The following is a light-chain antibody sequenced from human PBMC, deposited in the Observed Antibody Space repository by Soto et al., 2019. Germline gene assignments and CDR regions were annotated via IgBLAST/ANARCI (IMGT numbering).Light chain of an antibody. CDR3: QQYNSFPT. J-gene: IGKJ1*01. CDR1: QRISSW. CDR2: KAS. V-gene: IGKV1-5*03. Sequence: DIQMTQSPSTLSASVGDRVTITCRASQRISSWLAWYQQKPGKAPKLLIYKASSVESGVPSRFSGSVSGTEFTLTISSLQPDDLATYYCQQYNSFPTFGQGTKVEIK.